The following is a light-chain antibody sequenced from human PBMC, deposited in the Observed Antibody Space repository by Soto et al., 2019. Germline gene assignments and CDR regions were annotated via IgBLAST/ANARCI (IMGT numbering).Light chain of an antibody. CDR2: AAS. V-gene: IGKV1-9*01. CDR1: EDISSY. CDR3: QQLKNYPIT. Sequence: GDRVTFTCRASEDISSYLAWYQQKPGTAPKLLIYAASALHSGVPSRFSGSGSGTDFTLTISSLQPEDFAIYFCQQLKNYPITFGQGTRLQIK. J-gene: IGKJ5*01.